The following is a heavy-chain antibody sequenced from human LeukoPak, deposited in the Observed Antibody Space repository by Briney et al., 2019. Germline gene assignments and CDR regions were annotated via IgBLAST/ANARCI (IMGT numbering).Heavy chain of an antibody. CDR2: ISSSSSYI. J-gene: IGHJ4*02. V-gene: IGHV3-21*01. Sequence: GGSLRLSCAASGFTFSSYSMNWVRQAPGKGLECVSSISSSSSYIYYADSVKGRFTISRDNAKNSLYLQMNSLRAEDTAVYYCARRRSLYYFDYWGQGTLVTVSS. CDR1: GFTFSSYS. CDR3: ARRRSLYYFDY.